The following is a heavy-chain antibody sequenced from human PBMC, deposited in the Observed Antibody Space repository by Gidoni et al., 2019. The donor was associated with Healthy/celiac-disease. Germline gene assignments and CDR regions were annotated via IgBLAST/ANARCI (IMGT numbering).Heavy chain of an antibody. CDR1: GFTFSSYA. V-gene: IGHV3-23*01. J-gene: IGHJ4*02. CDR2: ISGSGGST. Sequence: EVQLLESGGGLVQPGGSLRLSCAASGFTFSSYARGWVPQAPGKGLEWVSAISGSGGSTYYADSVKGRFTISRDNSKNTLYLQMNSLRAEDTAVYYCAKAMTTVTGGFDYWGQGTLVTVSS. D-gene: IGHD4-17*01. CDR3: AKAMTTVTGGFDY.